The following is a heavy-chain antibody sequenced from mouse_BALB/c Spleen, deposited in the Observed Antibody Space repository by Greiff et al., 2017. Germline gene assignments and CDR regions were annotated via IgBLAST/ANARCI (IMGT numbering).Heavy chain of an antibody. CDR1: GYTFTSYW. D-gene: IGHD1-2*01. Sequence: QVQLKQSGAELVKPGASVKLSCKASGYTFTSYWMHWVKQRPGQGLEWIGEINPSNGRTNYNEKFKSKATLTVDKSSSTAYMQLSSLTSEDSAVYYCARTTATYYFDYWGQGTTLTVSS. V-gene: IGHV1S81*02. CDR3: ARTTATYYFDY. CDR2: INPSNGRT. J-gene: IGHJ2*01.